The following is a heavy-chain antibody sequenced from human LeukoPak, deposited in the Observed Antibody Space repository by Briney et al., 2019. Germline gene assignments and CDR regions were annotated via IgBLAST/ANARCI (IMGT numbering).Heavy chain of an antibody. V-gene: IGHV4-39*01. D-gene: IGHD4-17*01. Sequence: SETLSLTFSVSGASITSSSYYWGWIRQPPEKGLKWIGSIYYTGGTHYSPSLKRRVTMSVDTSKNQFSLKLSSVTAADTAVYYCAGSTVTTPDFDYWGQGTLVTVSS. CDR2: IYYTGGT. CDR3: AGSTVTTPDFDY. J-gene: IGHJ4*02. CDR1: GASITSSSYY.